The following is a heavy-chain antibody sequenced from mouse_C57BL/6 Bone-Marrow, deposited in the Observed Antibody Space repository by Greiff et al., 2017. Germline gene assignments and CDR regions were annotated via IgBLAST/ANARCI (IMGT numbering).Heavy chain of an antibody. D-gene: IGHD1-1*01. CDR3: ARRDTTRFFFDY. V-gene: IGHV1-52*01. J-gene: IGHJ2*01. Sequence: QVQLKQPGAELVRPGSSVKLSCKASGYTFTSYWMHWVKQRPIQGLEWIGNIDPSDSETHYNQKFKDKATLTVDKSSSTAYMQLSSLTSEDSAVYYCARRDTTRFFFDYWGQGTTLTVSS. CDR1: GYTFTSYW. CDR2: IDPSDSET.